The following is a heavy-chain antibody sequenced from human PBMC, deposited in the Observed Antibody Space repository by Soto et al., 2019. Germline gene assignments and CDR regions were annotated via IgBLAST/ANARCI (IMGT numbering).Heavy chain of an antibody. Sequence: GGSLRLSCAASGFTFSSYAMSWVRQAPGKGLEWVSVISTGGNTNYADSVKGRFTISRDNSKNTLYLQMNSLRAEDTAVYFCARDADSSSWYFDSWGQGTLVTVSS. J-gene: IGHJ4*02. CDR3: ARDADSSSWYFDS. V-gene: IGHV3-66*01. D-gene: IGHD6-13*01. CDR1: GFTFSSYA. CDR2: ISTGGNT.